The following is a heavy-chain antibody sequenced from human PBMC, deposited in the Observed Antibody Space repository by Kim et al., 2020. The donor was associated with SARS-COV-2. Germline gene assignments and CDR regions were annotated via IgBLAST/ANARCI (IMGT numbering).Heavy chain of an antibody. V-gene: IGHV3-30*18. CDR2: ISYDGSNK. CDR3: AKERTYYYGSGTGGWFDP. D-gene: IGHD3-10*01. CDR1: GFTFSSYG. J-gene: IGHJ5*02. Sequence: GGSLRLSCAASGFTFSSYGMHWVRQAPGKGLEWVAVISYDGSNKYYADSVKGRFTISRDNSKNTLYLQMNSLRAEDTAVYYCAKERTYYYGSGTGGWFDP.